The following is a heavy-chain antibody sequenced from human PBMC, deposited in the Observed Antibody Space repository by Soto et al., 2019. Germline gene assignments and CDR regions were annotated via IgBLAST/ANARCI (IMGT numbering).Heavy chain of an antibody. V-gene: IGHV4-4*01. CDR3: ARWGDCTELVL. D-gene: IGHD6-13*01. CDR2: IYHSGST. Sequence: QVQLQESGPGLVKPSETLSLTCGVSGGSIRSNKWWSWVRQPPGKGLEWIGEIYHSGSTNYNPSRESXXTXSXXKARTRFSLKLNSVTAAGTAEDCGARWGDCTELVLWGQGTLVSVSS. CDR1: GGSIRSNKW. J-gene: IGHJ4*02.